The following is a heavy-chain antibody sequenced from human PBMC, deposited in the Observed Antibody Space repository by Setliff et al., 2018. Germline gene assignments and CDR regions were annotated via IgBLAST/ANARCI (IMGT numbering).Heavy chain of an antibody. D-gene: IGHD6-13*01. CDR1: GGSISSSGYY. V-gene: IGHV4-39*07. CDR2: IYYRGST. J-gene: IGHJ4*02. CDR3: ARGGLAAAATH. Sequence: LSLTCTVSGGSISSSGYYWSWIRQSPGMGLEWIGSIYYRGSTYYNPSFKSRLTISVDTSKNQFSLRLTSVPAADTAVYYCARGGLAAAATHWGQGTLVTVSS.